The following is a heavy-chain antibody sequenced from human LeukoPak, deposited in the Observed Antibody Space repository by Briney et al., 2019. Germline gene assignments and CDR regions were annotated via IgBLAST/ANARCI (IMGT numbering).Heavy chain of an antibody. J-gene: IGHJ4*02. CDR2: LYSDGTT. V-gene: IGHV3-53*01. CDR1: GFSVSSNY. Sequence: GGSLRLSCAASGFSVSSNYMSWVRQAPGKGLEWVSVLYSDGTTHHADSVKGRFTISRDSSRNTLYLQMNSLRAEDTAVYYCASGRPHDYWGQGSLVTVSS. CDR3: ASGRPHDY.